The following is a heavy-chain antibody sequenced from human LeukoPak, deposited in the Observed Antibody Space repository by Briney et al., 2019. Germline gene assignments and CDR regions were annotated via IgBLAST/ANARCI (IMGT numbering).Heavy chain of an antibody. V-gene: IGHV4-59*01. D-gene: IGHD6-6*01. J-gene: IGHJ4*02. CDR2: IYYSGST. Sequence: SETLSLTCTVSGGSISSYYWSWIRQPPGKGLEWIGYIYYSGSTNYNPSLKSRVTISVDTSKNQFSLKLSSVTAADTAVYYCARDRRGGSSDYWGQGTLVTVSS. CDR3: ARDRRGGSSDY. CDR1: GGSISSYY.